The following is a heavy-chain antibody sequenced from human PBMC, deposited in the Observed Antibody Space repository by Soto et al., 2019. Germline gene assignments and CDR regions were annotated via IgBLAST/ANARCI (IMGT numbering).Heavy chain of an antibody. D-gene: IGHD3-9*01. J-gene: IGHJ6*02. Sequence: PSETLSLTCAVSGGSISSSNWWSWVRQPPGKGLEWIGEIYHSGSTNYNPSLKSRVTISVDTSKNQFSLKLSSVTAADTAVYYCARHKGPYDILTGPYYYYGMDVWGQGTTVTVSS. V-gene: IGHV4-4*02. CDR2: IYHSGST. CDR3: ARHKGPYDILTGPYYYYGMDV. CDR1: GGSISSSNW.